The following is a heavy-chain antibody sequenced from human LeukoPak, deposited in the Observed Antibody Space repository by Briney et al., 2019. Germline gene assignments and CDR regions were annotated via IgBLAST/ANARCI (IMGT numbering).Heavy chain of an antibody. CDR2: IYHSGST. CDR1: GYSISSGCY. V-gene: IGHV4-38-2*02. J-gene: IGHJ3*02. CDR3: ARVGSGSYYVRGSFDI. D-gene: IGHD1-26*01. Sequence: SETLSLTCTVSGYSISSGCYWGWIRQPPGKGLEWIGSIYHSGSTYYNPSLKSRVTISVDTSKNQFSLKLSSVTAADTAVYYCARVGSGSYYVRGSFDIWGQGTMVTVSS.